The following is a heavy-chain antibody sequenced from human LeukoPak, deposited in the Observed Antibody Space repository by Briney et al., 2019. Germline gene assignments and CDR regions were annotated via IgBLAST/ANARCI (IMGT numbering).Heavy chain of an antibody. J-gene: IGHJ4*02. CDR3: ATDLHFGYCTATSCANY. Sequence: GGSLRLSCTASGFTFGDYAMSWFRQAPGKGLEWVGFIRSKAYGGTTEYAASVKGRFTISRDDSKNTLYLQMSSLRTEDTAVYYCATDLHFGYCTATSCANYWGQGTLVTVSS. CDR2: IRSKAYGGTT. CDR1: GFTFGDYA. D-gene: IGHD2-2*03. V-gene: IGHV3-49*03.